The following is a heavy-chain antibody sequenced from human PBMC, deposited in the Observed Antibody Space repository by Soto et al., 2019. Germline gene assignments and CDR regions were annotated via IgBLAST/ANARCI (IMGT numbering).Heavy chain of an antibody. CDR1: GGSISTYY. V-gene: IGHV4-59*01. Sequence: SETLSLTCTVSGGSISTYYWSWIRQPPGKGLEWIGYIHYSGTTKYSPSLESRVTISVDTSKNQFSLKLSSVTAADTAVYYCARDLADGYSPHYYFDYWGQGTQVTVS. CDR2: IHYSGTT. J-gene: IGHJ4*02. CDR3: ARDLADGYSPHYYFDY. D-gene: IGHD5-18*01.